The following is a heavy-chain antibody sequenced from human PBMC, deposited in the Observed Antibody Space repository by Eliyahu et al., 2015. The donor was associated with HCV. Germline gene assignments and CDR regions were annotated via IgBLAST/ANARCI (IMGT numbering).Heavy chain of an antibody. Sequence: QGHLVESGGGVVQPGESLRLSCAASGFTFKNFGMQWVRQAPGKGLEWVAVIWYNGINKYYGEXVKGRFTISRDNSKSMLYLQMNSLRVEDTAVYYCAGWRIPNSGNYGAFDIWGQGTTVTVSS. CDR3: AGWRIPNSGNYGAFDI. V-gene: IGHV3-33*01. CDR2: IWYNGINK. D-gene: IGHD3-22*01. J-gene: IGHJ3*02. CDR1: GFTFKNFG.